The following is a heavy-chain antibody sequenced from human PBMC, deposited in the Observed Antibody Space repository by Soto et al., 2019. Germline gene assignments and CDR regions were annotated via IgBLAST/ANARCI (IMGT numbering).Heavy chain of an antibody. CDR3: VRDSGRGFYFDY. D-gene: IGHD3-10*01. Sequence: EVQLVESGGGLVQPGGSLRLSCAASGFTFSDHYMDWVRQAPGKGLEWVGRIRNRLNSYTTQYAASVKGRFAVLRDDSENLVYLQMNDLKTEDTAVYYCVRDSGRGFYFDYWGQGAQVTVSS. CDR1: GFTFSDHY. V-gene: IGHV3-72*01. J-gene: IGHJ4*02. CDR2: IRNRLNSYTT.